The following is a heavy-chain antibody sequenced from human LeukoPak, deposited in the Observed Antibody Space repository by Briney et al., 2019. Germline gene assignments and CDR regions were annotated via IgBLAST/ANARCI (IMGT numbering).Heavy chain of an antibody. CDR3: AKVSHTVPAAHFDY. Sequence: GGSLRLSCAASGLTFSSYGMHWVRQAPGKGLEWVAVISYDGSNKYYADSVKGRFTISRDNSKNTLYLQMNSLRAEDTAVYYCAKVSHTVPAAHFDYWGQGTLVTVSS. CDR2: ISYDGSNK. CDR1: GLTFSSYG. D-gene: IGHD2-2*01. J-gene: IGHJ4*02. V-gene: IGHV3-30*18.